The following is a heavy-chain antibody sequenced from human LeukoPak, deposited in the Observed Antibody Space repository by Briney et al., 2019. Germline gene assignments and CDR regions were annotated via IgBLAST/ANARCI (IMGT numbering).Heavy chain of an antibody. CDR2: ISGSGGST. J-gene: IGHJ4*02. CDR1: GLSFSDYA. D-gene: IGHD3-3*01. Sequence: GGSLRLSCAASGLSFSDYAMSWVRQAPGKDLEWVSSISGSGGSTYYADFVKDRASISRDNSKNTVYLRLNSLRAEDTAIYFCAKGGQNFDFWRFDYWGQGTVVTVSS. V-gene: IGHV3-23*01. CDR3: AKGGQNFDFWRFDY.